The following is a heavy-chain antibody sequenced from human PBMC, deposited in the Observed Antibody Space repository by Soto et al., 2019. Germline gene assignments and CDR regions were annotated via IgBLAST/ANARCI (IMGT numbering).Heavy chain of an antibody. D-gene: IGHD3-10*01. J-gene: IGHJ6*02. Sequence: QVQLVQSGAEVKRPGSSVKVSCKTSGGTFTNYAISWVRQAPGQGLEWMGGIIPIFGTANYAQRFQGRVTITADESTSTAIMDLSSLTSEDTAVYYCARDSPMVRGVSYYYGMDVWGQGTTVTVSS. CDR2: IIPIFGTA. CDR1: GGTFTNYA. CDR3: ARDSPMVRGVSYYYGMDV. V-gene: IGHV1-69*12.